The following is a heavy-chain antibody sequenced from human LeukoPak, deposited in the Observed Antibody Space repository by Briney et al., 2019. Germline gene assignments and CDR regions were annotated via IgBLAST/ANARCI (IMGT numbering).Heavy chain of an antibody. CDR3: ASPEGYGDYSLMDV. CDR1: GGTFSSYN. Sequence: SVEVSCKASGGTFSSYNINWVRQAPGQGLEWMGVFIPIFGTANYAQNFQGRVTISADESTGTGYMELSSLRSEDTAVYYCASPEGYGDYSLMDVWGQGTTVIVSS. CDR2: FIPIFGTA. D-gene: IGHD4-17*01. J-gene: IGHJ6*02. V-gene: IGHV1-69*13.